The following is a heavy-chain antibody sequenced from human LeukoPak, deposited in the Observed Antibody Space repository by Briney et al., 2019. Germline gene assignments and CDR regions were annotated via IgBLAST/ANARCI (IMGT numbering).Heavy chain of an antibody. J-gene: IGHJ4*02. V-gene: IGHV3-21*01. Sequence: PGRSLRLSCAASGFTLSSYSMNWVRQAPGKGLEWVSSISSSSSYIYYADSVKGRFTISRDNAKNSLYLQMNSLRAEDTAVYYCARDYGGNSGFGYWGQGTLVTVSS. CDR2: ISSSSSYI. CDR1: GFTLSSYS. CDR3: ARDYGGNSGFGY. D-gene: IGHD4-23*01.